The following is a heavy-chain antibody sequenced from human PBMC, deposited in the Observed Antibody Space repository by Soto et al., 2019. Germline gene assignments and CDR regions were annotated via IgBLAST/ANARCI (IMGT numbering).Heavy chain of an antibody. V-gene: IGHV3-7*01. J-gene: IGHJ4*02. Sequence: GGSVRLSCVASGFTFSSTWMSWLRQAPGEGLEWVANINKDGSQGYYVGSVKGRFTISRDNAENSLFLQMSSLKVEDTAVYYCAKDADGYEMWGQGTQVTVSS. CDR1: GFTFSSTW. D-gene: IGHD5-18*01. CDR3: AKDADGYEM. CDR2: INKDGSQG.